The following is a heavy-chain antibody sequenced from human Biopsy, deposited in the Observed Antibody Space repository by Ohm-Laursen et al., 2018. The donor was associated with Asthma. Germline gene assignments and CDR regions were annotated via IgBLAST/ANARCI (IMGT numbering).Heavy chain of an antibody. J-gene: IGHJ4*02. V-gene: IGHV3-30*03. D-gene: IGHD3-3*01. Sequence: SLRLSCAASGFTFSSYGMHWVRQAPGKGLEWVAVISYDGSNKYYADSVKGRFTISRDSSKNTLYLQMNSLRAEDTAVYYCASQSSGPDFWSGYYYFDYWGQGTLVTVSS. CDR1: GFTFSSYG. CDR2: ISYDGSNK. CDR3: ASQSSGPDFWSGYYYFDY.